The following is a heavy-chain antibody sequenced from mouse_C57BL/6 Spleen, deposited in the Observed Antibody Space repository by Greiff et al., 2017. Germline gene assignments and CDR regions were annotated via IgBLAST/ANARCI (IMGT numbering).Heavy chain of an antibody. CDR2: INPNNGGT. J-gene: IGHJ4*01. V-gene: IGHV1-26*01. CDR1: GYTFTDYY. CDR3: ARRGEYAMDY. Sequence: VQLHQSGPELVKPGASVKISCKASGYTFTDYYMNWVKQSHGKSLEWIGDINPNNGGTSYNQKFKGKATLTVDKSSSTAYMELRSLTSEDSAVYYCARRGEYAMDYWGQGTSVTVSS.